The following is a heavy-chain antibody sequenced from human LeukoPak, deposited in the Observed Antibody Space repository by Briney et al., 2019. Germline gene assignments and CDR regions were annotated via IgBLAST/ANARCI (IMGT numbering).Heavy chain of an antibody. J-gene: IGHJ4*02. V-gene: IGHV3-30*18. D-gene: IGHD6-19*01. CDR1: GFTFSSYG. CDR3: AKGWQWMSSF. CDR2: ISYDGSNK. Sequence: GRSLTLSCAASGFTFSSYGMHWVRQAPGKGLEWVAVISYDGSNKYYADSVKGRFTISRDNSKNTLYLQMNSLRAEDTAVYYCAKGWQWMSSFWGQGNLVTVSS.